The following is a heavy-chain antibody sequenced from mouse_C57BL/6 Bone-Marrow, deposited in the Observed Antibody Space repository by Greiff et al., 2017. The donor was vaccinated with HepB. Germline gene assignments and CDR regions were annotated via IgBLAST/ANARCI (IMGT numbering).Heavy chain of an antibody. CDR2: IYPGDGDT. CDR1: GYAFSSSW. Sequence: QVQLKESGPELVKPGASVKISCKASGYAFSSSWMNWVKQRPGKGLEWIGRIYPGDGDTNYNGKFKGKATLTADKSSSTAYMQRSSLTSEDSAVYFCAIEGYRGFAYWGQGTLDTVSA. D-gene: IGHD2-12*01. J-gene: IGHJ3*01. CDR3: AIEGYRGFAY. V-gene: IGHV1-82*01.